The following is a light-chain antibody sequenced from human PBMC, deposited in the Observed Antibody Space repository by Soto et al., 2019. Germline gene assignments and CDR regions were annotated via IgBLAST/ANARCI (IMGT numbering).Light chain of an antibody. CDR2: GAS. J-gene: IGKJ1*01. V-gene: IGKV3-20*01. CDR3: QHYGPSSGT. Sequence: EIVLTQSPGTLSLSPGERATLSCRASQSVTSNYLAWYQQKPGQTPRLLIYGASSRATGIPDRFSGSGSGTDFTLIISRLEPEDFAVYYCQHYGPSSGTFGRGTKVEIK. CDR1: QSVTSNY.